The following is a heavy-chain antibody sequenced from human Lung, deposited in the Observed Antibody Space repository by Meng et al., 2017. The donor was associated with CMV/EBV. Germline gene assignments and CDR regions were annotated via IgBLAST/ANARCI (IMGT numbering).Heavy chain of an antibody. D-gene: IGHD6-6*01. CDR2: IYPGDSDT. V-gene: IGHV5-51*01. Sequence: SXXGSGYSFTSYWIGWVRQMPGKGLEWMGIIYPGDSDTRYSPSFQGQVTISADKSISTAYLQWSSLKASDTAMYYCARGVYSSSSNWFDPWGQGTLVTFSS. J-gene: IGHJ5*02. CDR1: GYSFTSYW. CDR3: ARGVYSSSSNWFDP.